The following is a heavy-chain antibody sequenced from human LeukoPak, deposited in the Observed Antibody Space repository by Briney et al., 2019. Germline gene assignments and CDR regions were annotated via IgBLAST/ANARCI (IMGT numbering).Heavy chain of an antibody. CDR3: ARIRDYGDYEYYYGMDV. V-gene: IGHV2-70*11. CDR2: IDWDDDK. D-gene: IGHD4-17*01. Sequence: SGPALVKPTQTLTLTCTFSGFSLSTSGMCVSWIRQPPGKALEWLARIDWDDDKYHSTSLKTRLTISKDTSKNQVVLTMTNMDPVDTATYYCARIRDYGDYEYYYGMDVWGQGTTVTVSS. J-gene: IGHJ6*02. CDR1: GFSLSTSGMC.